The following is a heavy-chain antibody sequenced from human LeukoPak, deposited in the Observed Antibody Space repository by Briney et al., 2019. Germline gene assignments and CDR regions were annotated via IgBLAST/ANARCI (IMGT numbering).Heavy chain of an antibody. J-gene: IGHJ6*03. D-gene: IGHD3-10*01. CDR1: GYSFTSYW. V-gene: IGHV5-51*01. Sequence: GESLKISCKGSGYSFTSYWIGWVRQMPGKGLEWMGIIYPGDSDTRYSPSFQGQVTISADKSTSTAYLQWSSLKASDTAMYYCARLYYGSGSYSWYYYYYMDVWGKGTTVTVSS. CDR3: ARLYYGSGSYSWYYYYYMDV. CDR2: IYPGDSDT.